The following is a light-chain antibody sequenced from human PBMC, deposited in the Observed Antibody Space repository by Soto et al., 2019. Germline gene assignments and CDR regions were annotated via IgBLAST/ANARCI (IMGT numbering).Light chain of an antibody. CDR2: DAS. CDR1: QSISKW. Sequence: DLQMTQSPSTLSEYVVAIVNITCRSSQSISKWLAWYEQKPGKAPKLLIYDASSLESRVPSRFSGSGSGTEFTLTIRSLQPDDFATYYCQQYNSYSQWTCGKGPKGAIK. J-gene: IGKJ1*01. V-gene: IGKV1-5*01. CDR3: QQYNSYSQWT.